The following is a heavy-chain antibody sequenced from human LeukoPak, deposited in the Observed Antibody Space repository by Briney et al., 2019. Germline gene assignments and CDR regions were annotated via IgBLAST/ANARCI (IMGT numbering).Heavy chain of an antibody. CDR1: GFTFSSYS. V-gene: IGHV3-21*01. CDR3: ARGSLASEYSSRDYYYGMDV. Sequence: GGSLRLSCAASGFTFSSYSMNWVRQAPGKGLEWVSSISGSSSYIYYADSVKGRFTISRDNAKNSLYLQMNSLRAEDTAVYYCARGSLASEYSSRDYYYGMDVWGQGTTVTVSS. J-gene: IGHJ6*02. CDR2: ISGSSSYI. D-gene: IGHD6-6*01.